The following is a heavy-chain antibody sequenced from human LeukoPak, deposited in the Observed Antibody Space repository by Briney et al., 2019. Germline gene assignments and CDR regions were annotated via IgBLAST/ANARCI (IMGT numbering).Heavy chain of an antibody. V-gene: IGHV4-34*01. D-gene: IGHD3-22*01. CDR1: GGPFSGYY. CDR3: ARGLNYYDSSGYLY. Sequence: SETLSLTCAVYGGPFSGYYWSWIRQPPGKGLEWIGEINHSGSTNYNPSLKSRVTISVDTSKNQFSLKLSSVTAADTAVYYCARGLNYYDSSGYLYWGQGTLVTVSS. CDR2: INHSGST. J-gene: IGHJ4*02.